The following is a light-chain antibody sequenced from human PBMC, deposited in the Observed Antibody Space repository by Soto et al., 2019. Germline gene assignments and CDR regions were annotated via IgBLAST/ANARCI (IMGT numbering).Light chain of an antibody. Sequence: QSALTQPRSVSGSPGQSVTISCTGTSSDVGGYNYVSWYQQHPGKAPKLMIYDVSKRPSGVPDRFSGSKSGNTASLTIPGLQAEDEADYYCCSYAGDYTVVFGGGTKLTVL. V-gene: IGLV2-11*01. CDR3: CSYAGDYTVV. CDR2: DVS. CDR1: SSDVGGYNY. J-gene: IGLJ2*01.